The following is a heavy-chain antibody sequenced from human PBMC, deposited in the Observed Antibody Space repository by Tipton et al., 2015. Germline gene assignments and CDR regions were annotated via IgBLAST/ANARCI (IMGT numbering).Heavy chain of an antibody. J-gene: IGHJ1*01. CDR2: IHNSGNT. CDR3: ARSPPGDYEYIEY. CDR1: GGSVSSGSFY. D-gene: IGHD3-16*01. V-gene: IGHV4-61*01. Sequence: LRLSCTVSGGSVSSGSFYWSWIRQPPGKGLECIGYIHNSGNTDYNPSLKSRLAMSLDMSKNQFSLELTSVAAADTAVYYCARSPPGDYEYIEYWGQGTLITVSS.